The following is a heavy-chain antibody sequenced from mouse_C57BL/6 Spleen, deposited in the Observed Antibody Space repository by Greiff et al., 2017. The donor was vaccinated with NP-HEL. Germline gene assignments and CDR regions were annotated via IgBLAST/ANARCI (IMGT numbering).Heavy chain of an antibody. J-gene: IGHJ1*03. CDR2: ILPGSGST. V-gene: IGHV1-9*01. CDR3: ARQWLLRSYWYFDV. CDR1: GYTFTGYW. Sequence: QVQLKQSGAELMKPGASVKLSCKASGYTFTGYWIEWVKQRPGHGLEWIGEILPGSGSTNYNEKFKGKATFTVDTSSNTAYMQLSSLTSEDSAIDYYARQWLLRSYWYFDVWGTGTTVTVSS. D-gene: IGHD2-3*01.